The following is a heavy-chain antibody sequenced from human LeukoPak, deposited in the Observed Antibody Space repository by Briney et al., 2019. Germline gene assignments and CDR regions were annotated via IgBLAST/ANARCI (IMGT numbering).Heavy chain of an antibody. D-gene: IGHD3-10*01. J-gene: IGHJ5*02. V-gene: IGHV3-23*01. Sequence: GGSLRLSCAASGFTFSSYAMSWVRQAPGKGLEWVSGISLNGGSTGYAAAVKGRFTIARDESKNTLFLQMNSLRADDTALYYCAEGWFENHWGQGTLVTVSS. CDR3: AEGWFENH. CDR1: GFTFSSYA. CDR2: ISLNGGST.